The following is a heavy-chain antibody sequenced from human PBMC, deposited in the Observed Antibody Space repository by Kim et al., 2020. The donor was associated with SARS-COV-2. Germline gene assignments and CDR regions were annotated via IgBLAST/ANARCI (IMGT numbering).Heavy chain of an antibody. V-gene: IGHV3-23*03. CDR1: GFTFSSYA. Sequence: GGSLRLSCAASGFTFSSYAMSWVRQAPGKGLEWVSVIYSGGSSTYYADSVKGRFTISRDNSKNTLYLQMNSLRAEDTAVYYCAKDRESGSYSYYFDYWVQGTLVTVSS. D-gene: IGHD1-26*01. J-gene: IGHJ4*02. CDR2: IYSGGSST. CDR3: AKDRESGSYSYYFDY.